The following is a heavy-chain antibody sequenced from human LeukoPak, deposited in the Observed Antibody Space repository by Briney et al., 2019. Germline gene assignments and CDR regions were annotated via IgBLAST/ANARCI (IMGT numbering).Heavy chain of an antibody. D-gene: IGHD1-26*01. Sequence: GGSLRLSCAASGFTFSSYSMNWVRQAPGKGLEWVSSISSSSSYIYYADSVKGRFTISRDNAKNSLYLQMNSLRVEDTADYFCARVSAMGDFDCWGQGTLVTVSS. J-gene: IGHJ4*02. CDR3: ARVSAMGDFDC. V-gene: IGHV3-21*01. CDR2: ISSSSSYI. CDR1: GFTFSSYS.